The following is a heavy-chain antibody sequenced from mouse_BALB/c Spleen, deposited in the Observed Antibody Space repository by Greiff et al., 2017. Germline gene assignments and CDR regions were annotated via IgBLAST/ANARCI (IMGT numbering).Heavy chain of an antibody. CDR1: GFTFSSYA. D-gene: IGHD4-1*02. Sequence: DVKLVESGGGLVKPGGSLKLSCAASGFTFSSYAMSWVRQSPEKRLEWVAEISSGGSYTYYPDTVTGRFTISRDNAKNTLYLEMSSLRSEDTAMYYCARDPQLGFDYWGQGTTLTVSS. CDR2: ISSGGSYT. CDR3: ARDPQLGFDY. V-gene: IGHV5-9-4*01. J-gene: IGHJ2*01.